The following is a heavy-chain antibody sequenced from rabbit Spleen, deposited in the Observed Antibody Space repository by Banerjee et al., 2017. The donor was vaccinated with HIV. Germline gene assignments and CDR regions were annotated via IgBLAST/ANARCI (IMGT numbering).Heavy chain of an antibody. J-gene: IGHJ3*01. CDR2: IYAAKGST. CDR1: GIDFTNYY. CDR3: ARAIVPWLGLTRLDL. V-gene: IGHV1S7*01. Sequence: QLTETGGGLVQPGGSLTLSCKASGIDFTNYYITWVRQAPGKGLEWIGIIYAAKGSTDYASWVNGRFTISSDNAQSTVDLKMTSLTAADTATHFCARAIVPWLGLTRLDLWGPGTLVTVS. D-gene: IGHD4-1*01.